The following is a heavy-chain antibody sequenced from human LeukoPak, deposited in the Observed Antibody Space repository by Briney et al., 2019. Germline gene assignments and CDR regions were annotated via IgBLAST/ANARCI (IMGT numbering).Heavy chain of an antibody. Sequence: GVSVSLSRAACGFTFRSYWMHWVRHGPAKGRVWVSRINRDGCSTTYADSVKGRFTISRDNDKNTMYLQMNSLRAEDTDVYYCAREREVVYYDSSGHDYWGQGTLVIVSS. D-gene: IGHD3-22*01. J-gene: IGHJ4*02. CDR2: INRDGCST. CDR1: GFTFRSYW. V-gene: IGHV3-74*01. CDR3: AREREVVYYDSSGHDY.